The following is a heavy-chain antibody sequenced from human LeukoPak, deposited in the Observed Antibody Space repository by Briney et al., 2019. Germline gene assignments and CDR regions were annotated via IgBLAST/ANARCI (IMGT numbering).Heavy chain of an antibody. CDR2: IWYDGSNT. J-gene: IGHJ4*02. CDR3: ARDQQRFCSGGTCYLGFEY. Sequence: GGSLRLSCAASGFTFHNYGMHWVRQAPGKGLEWVALIWYDGSNTYYADSVKGRFTISRENSNNTLYLQMNRLRAEDTAVYYCARDQQRFCSGGTCYLGFEYSGQGILVTVSS. CDR1: GFTFHNYG. D-gene: IGHD2-15*01. V-gene: IGHV3-33*01.